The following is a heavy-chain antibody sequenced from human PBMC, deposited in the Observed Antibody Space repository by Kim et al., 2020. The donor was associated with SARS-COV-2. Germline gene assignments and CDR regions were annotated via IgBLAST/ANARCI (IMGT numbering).Heavy chain of an antibody. CDR3: ARDFFYYGSGPVDY. D-gene: IGHD3-10*01. V-gene: IGHV3-30*01. Sequence: DPVKGRLTISKDNSKTPLYLQMNSLRAEDTAVYYCARDFFYYGSGPVDYWGQGTLVTVSS. J-gene: IGHJ4*02.